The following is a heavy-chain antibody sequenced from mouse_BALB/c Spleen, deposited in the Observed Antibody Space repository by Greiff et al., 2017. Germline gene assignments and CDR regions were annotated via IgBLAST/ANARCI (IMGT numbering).Heavy chain of an antibody. CDR3: ARGGTATGYFDY. CDR2: ISSGSSTI. J-gene: IGHJ2*01. D-gene: IGHD1-2*01. CDR1: GFTFSSFG. V-gene: IGHV5-17*02. Sequence: EVMLVESGGGLVQPGGSRKLSCAASGFTFSSFGMHWVRQAPEKGLEWVAYISSGSSTIYYADTVKGRFTISRDNPKNTLFLQMTSLRSEDTAMYYCARGGTATGYFDYWGQGTTLTVSS.